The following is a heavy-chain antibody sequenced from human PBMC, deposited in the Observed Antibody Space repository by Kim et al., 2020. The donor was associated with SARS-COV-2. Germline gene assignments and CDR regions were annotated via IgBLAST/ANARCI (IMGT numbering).Heavy chain of an antibody. D-gene: IGHD2-15*01. Sequence: ASVKVSCKASGYTFTSYAMNWVRQAPGQGLEWMGWINTNTGNPTYAQGFTGRFVFSLDTSVSTAYLQISSLKAEDTAVYYCARASTPDCSGGSCLFDYWGQGTLVTVSS. CDR2: INTNTGNP. V-gene: IGHV7-4-1*02. CDR1: GYTFTSYA. J-gene: IGHJ4*02. CDR3: ARASTPDCSGGSCLFDY.